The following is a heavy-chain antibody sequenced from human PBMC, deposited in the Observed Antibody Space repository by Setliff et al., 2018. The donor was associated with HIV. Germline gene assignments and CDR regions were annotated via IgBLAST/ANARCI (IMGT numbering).Heavy chain of an antibody. Sequence: GGSLRLSCVAAGFTFDTYWLSWVRQAPGKGLEWVANIKEDGSEKYYVDSVKGRFTISRDNTMNSLYLQMNSLRAEDTAVYYCARDSGPYHDYVWGTYRPIYSQHWGQGTLVTVSS. J-gene: IGHJ1*01. CDR1: GFTFDTYW. D-gene: IGHD3-16*02. CDR3: ARDSGPYHDYVWGTYRPIYSQH. V-gene: IGHV3-7*01. CDR2: IKEDGSEK.